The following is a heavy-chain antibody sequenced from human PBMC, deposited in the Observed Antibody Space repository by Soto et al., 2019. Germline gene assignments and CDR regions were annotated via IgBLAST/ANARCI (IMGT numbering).Heavy chain of an antibody. CDR1: GFIFSNYW. CDR3: AKDQGSSWYEIDY. J-gene: IGHJ4*02. Sequence: GGSLRLSCEASGFIFSNYWMHWVRQTPGTGLVWVSRISNDGSITNYADSVKGRFTISRDNAKNTLYLQMNSLRAEDTAVYYCAKDQGSSWYEIDYWGQGTLVTVS. V-gene: IGHV3-74*01. CDR2: ISNDGSIT. D-gene: IGHD6-13*01.